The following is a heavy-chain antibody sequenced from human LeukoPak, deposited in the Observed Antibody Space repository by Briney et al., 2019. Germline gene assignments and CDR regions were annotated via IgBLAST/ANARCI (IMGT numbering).Heavy chain of an antibody. D-gene: IGHD5-24*01. J-gene: IGHJ5*02. Sequence: PSETLSLTCSVSGGSVSSGGYSWSWIRQPPGKGLEWIGYIYHSGSTYYNPSLKSRVTISVDRSKNQFSLKLSSVTAADTAVYYCARVNVATTSSYYWFDPWGQGTLVTVSS. CDR3: ARVNVATTSSYYWFDP. CDR2: IYHSGST. CDR1: GGSVSSGGYS. V-gene: IGHV4-30-2*01.